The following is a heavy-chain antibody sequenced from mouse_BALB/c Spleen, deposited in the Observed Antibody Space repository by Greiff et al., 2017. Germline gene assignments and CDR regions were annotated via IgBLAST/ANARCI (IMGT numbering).Heavy chain of an antibody. CDR3: ARGHYYGWNYAMDY. D-gene: IGHD1-1*01. Sequence: VQLQQSGAELVRPGVSVKISCKGSGYTFTDYAMHWVKQSHAKSLEWIGVISTYYGDASYNQKFKGKATMTVDKSSSTAYMELARLTSEDSAIYYCARGHYYGWNYAMDYWGQGTSVTVSS. CDR2: ISTYYGDA. CDR1: GYTFTDYA. V-gene: IGHV1S137*01. J-gene: IGHJ4*01.